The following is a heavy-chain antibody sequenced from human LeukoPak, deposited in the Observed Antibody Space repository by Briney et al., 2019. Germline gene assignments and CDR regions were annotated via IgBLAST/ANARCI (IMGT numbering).Heavy chain of an antibody. Sequence: QPGGSLRLSCASSGFTFSSYEMNWVRQAPGKGLEWVSYTSSSGRTIYYADSVRGRFTISRDNAKNSVYLQMNRLRAEDTAIYYCARDERLLSFLKWGQGTLVTVSS. V-gene: IGHV3-48*03. D-gene: IGHD3-3*01. CDR1: GFTFSSYE. CDR2: TSSSGRTI. CDR3: ARDERLLSFLK. J-gene: IGHJ4*02.